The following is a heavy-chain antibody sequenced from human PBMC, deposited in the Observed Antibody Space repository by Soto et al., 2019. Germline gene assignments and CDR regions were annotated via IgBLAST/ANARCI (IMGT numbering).Heavy chain of an antibody. V-gene: IGHV3-23*01. CDR2: ILVGGSP. Sequence: QPGGSLRLSCAVSGFICSSYDMSWVRLAPGKGLEWVSTILVGGSPHYEDSVKGRFTISRDTSKNTVYLQMNSLTAGDTAVYYCAKATATSGGAFEIYGQGAMVTVSS. CDR3: AKATATSGGAFEI. D-gene: IGHD1-1*01. CDR1: GFICSSYD. J-gene: IGHJ3*02.